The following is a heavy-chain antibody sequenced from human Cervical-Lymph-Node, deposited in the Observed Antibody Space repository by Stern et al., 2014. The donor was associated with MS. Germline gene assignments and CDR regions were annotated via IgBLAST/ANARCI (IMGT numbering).Heavy chain of an antibody. CDR2: INTETGSP. J-gene: IGHJ4*02. V-gene: IGHV7-4-1*02. CDR1: GFTFNNNA. Sequence: VQLVESGSELKKPGASVEVSCKASGFTFNNNAVTWVRLAPGQGLERMGWINTETGSPTYAQGFAGRLVFSLDTSVSTAYLQITSLKAEDTAVYYCAKASNSGYYGDHWGQGTLVTVSS. D-gene: IGHD3-22*01. CDR3: AKASNSGYYGDH.